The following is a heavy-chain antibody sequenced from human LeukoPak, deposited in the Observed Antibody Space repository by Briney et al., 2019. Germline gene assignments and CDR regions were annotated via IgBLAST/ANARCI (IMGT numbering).Heavy chain of an antibody. V-gene: IGHV6-1*01. CDR3: ARSIVVVPPARPFDY. Sequence: SQTLSLTCAIFGDGVSSNSAAWNWIRQSPSRGLEWLGRTYYKSKWYNDHAVSVKGRITINADTSKNQFSLQLNSVTPEDAAVYYCARSIVVVPPARPFDYWGQGTLVTVSS. CDR2: TYYKSKWYN. CDR1: GDGVSSNSAA. D-gene: IGHD2-2*01. J-gene: IGHJ4*02.